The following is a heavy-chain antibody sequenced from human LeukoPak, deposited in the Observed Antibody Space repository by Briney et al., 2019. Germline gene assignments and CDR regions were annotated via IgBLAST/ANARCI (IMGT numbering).Heavy chain of an antibody. Sequence: GGSLRLSCAASGFTFSSYAMHWVRQAPGKGLEWVAVISYDGSNKYYADSVKGRFTISRDNSKNTLYLQMNSLKTEDTAVYYCTCSPGHGMDVWGQGTTVTVSS. V-gene: IGHV3-30-3*01. J-gene: IGHJ6*02. D-gene: IGHD3-10*02. CDR1: GFTFSSYA. CDR3: TCSPGHGMDV. CDR2: ISYDGSNK.